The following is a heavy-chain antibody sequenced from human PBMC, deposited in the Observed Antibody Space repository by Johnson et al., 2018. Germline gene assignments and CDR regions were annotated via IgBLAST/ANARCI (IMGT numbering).Heavy chain of an antibody. Sequence: QVQLVQSGGGVVQPGRSLRLSCAASGFTFSSYGMHWVRQAPGKGLEWVAVISYDGSNKYYAASVKGRFTISRDNSKNTLYLQMNSLRAEDTAVYYCARDPYFDTGYYYYYMDVWGKGTTVTVSS. CDR1: GFTFSSYG. J-gene: IGHJ6*03. D-gene: IGHD3-9*01. V-gene: IGHV3-30*03. CDR2: ISYDGSNK. CDR3: ARDPYFDTGYYYYYMDV.